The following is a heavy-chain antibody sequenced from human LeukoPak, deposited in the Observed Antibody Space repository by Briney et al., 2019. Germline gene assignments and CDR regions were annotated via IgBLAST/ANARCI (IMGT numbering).Heavy chain of an antibody. J-gene: IGHJ4*02. D-gene: IGHD3-10*01. CDR3: ARGRPRLTYYYGSGSYLDY. CDR2: TYYWSKWYN. V-gene: IGHV6-1*01. Sequence: SGPGLVKPSQTLSLTCAISGDSVSSNSAAWNWIRQSPSRGLEWLGRTYYWSKWYNDYAVSVKSRITINPDTSKNQFSLQLNSVTPEDTAVYYCARGRPRLTYYYGSGSYLDYWGQGTLVTVSS. CDR1: GDSVSSNSAA.